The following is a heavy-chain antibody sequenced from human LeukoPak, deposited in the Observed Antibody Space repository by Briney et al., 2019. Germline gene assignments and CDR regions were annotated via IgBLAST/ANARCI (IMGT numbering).Heavy chain of an antibody. CDR3: AIGESIRYYFDY. Sequence: SVKVSCKASGGTFSSYAISWVRQAPGQGLEWMGGIIPIFGRANCAQKFQGRVTITTDESTSTAYMELSSLRSEDTAVYYCAIGESIRYYFDYWGQGTLVTVSS. CDR1: GGTFSSYA. D-gene: IGHD3-10*01. CDR2: IIPIFGRA. J-gene: IGHJ4*02. V-gene: IGHV1-69*05.